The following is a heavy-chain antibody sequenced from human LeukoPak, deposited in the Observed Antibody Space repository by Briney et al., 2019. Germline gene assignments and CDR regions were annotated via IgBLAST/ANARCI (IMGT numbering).Heavy chain of an antibody. J-gene: IGHJ4*02. CDR3: ARAGPPHYYFDY. CDR1: AFTFSTYW. Sequence: QAGGSLRLSCAASAFTFSTYWMSWVRQAPGKGLEWVANIKQDGSEKYYVDSVKGRFTISRDNAKNTLYLQMNSLRAEDTAVYYCARAGPPHYYFDYWGQGTLVTVSS. V-gene: IGHV3-7*01. CDR2: IKQDGSEK.